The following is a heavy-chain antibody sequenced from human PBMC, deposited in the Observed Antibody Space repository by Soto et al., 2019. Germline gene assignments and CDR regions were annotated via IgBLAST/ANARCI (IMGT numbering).Heavy chain of an antibody. CDR1: GFTFRSYW. CDR3: VRDSHGDY. J-gene: IGHJ4*02. Sequence: EVQLVESGGGLVQPGGSLRLSCAASGFTFRSYWMQWVRQAPGKGLEWVSRIDGDDGDVSATNYAASVQGRFIISRDNAKNTLHLQMNSLRVEDTAVYYCVRDSHGDYWGQGTLVTVS. CDR2: IDGDDGDVSAT. V-gene: IGHV3-74*01.